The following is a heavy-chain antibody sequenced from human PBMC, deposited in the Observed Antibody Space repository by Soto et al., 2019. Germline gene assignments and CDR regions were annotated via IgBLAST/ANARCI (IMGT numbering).Heavy chain of an antibody. CDR1: GDSISSMNW. D-gene: IGHD3-10*01. CDR3: ARYDYGSGDDYNIDY. Sequence: QVQLQESGPGLVKPSGTLSLTCAVSGDSISSMNWWSWVRQPPGKGLEWIGEIHHSGGTNYNPSLMSRVTISVDKSKNQFSLKLTSVTAADTAVYYCARYDYGSGDDYNIDYWGQGTLVTVSS. J-gene: IGHJ4*02. V-gene: IGHV4-4*02. CDR2: IHHSGGT.